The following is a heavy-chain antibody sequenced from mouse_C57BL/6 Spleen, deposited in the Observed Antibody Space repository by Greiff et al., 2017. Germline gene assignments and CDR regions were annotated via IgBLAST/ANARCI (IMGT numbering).Heavy chain of an antibody. V-gene: IGHV1-78*01. CDR2: IYPRDGST. J-gene: IGHJ2*01. Sequence: VMLVESDAELVKPGASVKISCKVSGYTFTDHTIHWMKQRPEQGLEWIGYIYPRDGSTKYNEKFKGKATLTADKSSSTAYMQLNSLTSEDSAVYFCASQSGDYDGLFDYWGQGTTLTVSS. CDR1: GYTFTDHT. CDR3: ASQSGDYDGLFDY. D-gene: IGHD2-4*01.